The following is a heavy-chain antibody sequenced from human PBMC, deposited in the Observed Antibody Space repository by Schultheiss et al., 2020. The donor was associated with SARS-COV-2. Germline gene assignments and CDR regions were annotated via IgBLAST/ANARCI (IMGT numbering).Heavy chain of an antibody. J-gene: IGHJ4*02. V-gene: IGHV3-33*08. CDR2: IWYDGSNE. CDR1: GFTFSPYV. D-gene: IGHD6-19*01. CDR3: ASYLLQWLVVY. Sequence: GGSLRLSCAASGFTFSPYVMHWVRQAPGKGLEWVAVIWYDGSNEYYADSVKGRFTISRDNAKNSLYLQMNSLRAEDTAVYYCASYLLQWLVVYWGQGTLVTVSS.